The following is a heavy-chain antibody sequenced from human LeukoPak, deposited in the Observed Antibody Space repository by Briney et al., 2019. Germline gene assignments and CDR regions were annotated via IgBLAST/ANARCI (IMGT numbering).Heavy chain of an antibody. V-gene: IGHV1-18*01. J-gene: IGHJ1*01. CDR2: ISANNGNT. Sequence: EASVKVSCKASGYTFTNYGISWVRQAPGQGLEWMGWISANNGNTKYAQKFQGRLTMTTDTSTSTAYMELRSLRFDDTAVYYCARMGSSTRDVRDAEYFQHWGQGTLVTVSS. D-gene: IGHD6-13*01. CDR3: ARMGSSTRDVRDAEYFQH. CDR1: GYTFTNYG.